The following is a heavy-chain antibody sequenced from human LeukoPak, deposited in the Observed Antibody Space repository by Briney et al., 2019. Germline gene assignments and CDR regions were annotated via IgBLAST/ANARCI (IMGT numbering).Heavy chain of an antibody. Sequence: SETLSLTCAVYGGSFSGYYWSWIRQPPGKGLEWIGEINHSGSTNYNPSLKSRVTISVDTSKNQFSLKLSSVTAADTAVYYCARGPLRYFDWEPSRSFDIWGQGTMVTVSS. J-gene: IGHJ3*02. CDR3: ARGPLRYFDWEPSRSFDI. V-gene: IGHV4-34*01. CDR2: INHSGST. CDR1: GGSFSGYY. D-gene: IGHD3-9*01.